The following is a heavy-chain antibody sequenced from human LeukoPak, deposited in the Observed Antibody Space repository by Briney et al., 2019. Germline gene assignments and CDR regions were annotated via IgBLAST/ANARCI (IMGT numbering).Heavy chain of an antibody. V-gene: IGHV4-59*08. CDR2: IYYTGST. CDR1: GGSFSGYY. J-gene: IGHJ4*03. D-gene: IGHD2/OR15-2a*01. CDR3: ARVSQYYDSPTHYGAY. Sequence: SETLSLTCAVSGGSFSGYYWSWVRQPPGAGLEWLAYIYYTGSTNYNPSLKTRLTISVDTSKNQFSLRLNSVTAADTAVYYCARVSQYYDSPTHYGAYWGHGILVTVSS.